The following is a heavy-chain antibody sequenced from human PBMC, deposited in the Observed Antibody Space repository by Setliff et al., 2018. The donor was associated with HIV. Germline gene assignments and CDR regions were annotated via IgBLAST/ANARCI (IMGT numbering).Heavy chain of an antibody. D-gene: IGHD2-15*01. Sequence: ASVKVSCKASGYTFLSYGISWVRQAPGQGLEWMGWISAYNGNTNYAQMLQGRVTMTTDTSTSTAYMELRSLRSDDTAVYYCARGGYCSGGSCYPLNDYFYYMDVWGKGSTVTVSS. CDR2: ISAYNGNT. CDR3: ARGGYCSGGSCYPLNDYFYYMDV. J-gene: IGHJ6*03. CDR1: GYTFLSYG. V-gene: IGHV1-18*01.